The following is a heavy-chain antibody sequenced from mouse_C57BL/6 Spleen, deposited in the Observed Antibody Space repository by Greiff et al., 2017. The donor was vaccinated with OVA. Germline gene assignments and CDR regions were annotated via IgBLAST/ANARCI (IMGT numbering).Heavy chain of an antibody. CDR2: INPNNGGT. CDR3: ARSSYGSPYFDY. CDR1: GYTFTDYY. D-gene: IGHD1-1*01. Sequence: EVQLQQSGPELVKPGASVKISCKASGYTFTDYYMNWVKQSHGKSLEWIGDINPNNGGTSYNQKFKGKATLTVDKSSSTAYMELRSLTSEDSAVYYCARSSYGSPYFDYWGQGTTLTVSS. J-gene: IGHJ2*01. V-gene: IGHV1-26*01.